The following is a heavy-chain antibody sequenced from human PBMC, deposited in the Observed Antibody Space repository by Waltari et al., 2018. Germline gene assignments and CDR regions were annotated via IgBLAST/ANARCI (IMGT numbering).Heavy chain of an antibody. V-gene: IGHV3-11*01. CDR2: ISSSGSTI. D-gene: IGHD3-22*01. Sequence: QVQLVESGGGLVKPGGSLRLSGSASGFTFRHYYMSGFRQAPGKGLEWVSYISSSGSTIYYADSVKGRFTISRDNAKNSLYLQMNSLRAEDTAVYYCARDNDSSGYFDYWGQGTLVTVSS. CDR3: ARDNDSSGYFDY. CDR1: GFTFRHYY. J-gene: IGHJ4*02.